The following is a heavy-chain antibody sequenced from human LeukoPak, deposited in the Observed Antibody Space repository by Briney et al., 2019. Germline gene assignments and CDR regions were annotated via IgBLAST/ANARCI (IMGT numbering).Heavy chain of an antibody. CDR3: ARLADTAMGDYFDY. D-gene: IGHD5-18*01. CDR2: IYYSGST. J-gene: IGHJ4*02. V-gene: IGHV4-30-4*01. Sequence: SETLSLTCTVSGGSISSGDYYWSWIRQPPGKGLEWIGYIYYSGSTYYNPSLKSRVTISVDTSKNQFSLKLSSVTAADTAVYYYARLADTAMGDYFDYWGQGTLVTVSS. CDR1: GGSISSGDYY.